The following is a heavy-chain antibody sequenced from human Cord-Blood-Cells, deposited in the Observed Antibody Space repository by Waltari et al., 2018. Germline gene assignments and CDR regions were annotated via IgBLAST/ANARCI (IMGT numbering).Heavy chain of an antibody. D-gene: IGHD1-26*01. CDR1: GGSISSSSSY. Sequence: QLQLQESGPGLVKPSETLSLTCTVSGGSISSSSSYWGWIRQPPGKGLEWMGSIYYSGSTYYNPSLKSRVTISVDTSKNQFSLKLSSVTAADTAVYYCARPGIVGATRGAFDIWGQGTMVTVSS. CDR2: IYYSGST. J-gene: IGHJ3*02. CDR3: ARPGIVGATRGAFDI. V-gene: IGHV4-39*01.